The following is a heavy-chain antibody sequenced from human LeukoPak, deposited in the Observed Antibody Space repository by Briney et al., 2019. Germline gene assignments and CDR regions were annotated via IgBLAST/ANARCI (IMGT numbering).Heavy chain of an antibody. J-gene: IGHJ4*02. CDR1: GFTFSSYE. Sequence: GGSLRLSCADSGFTFSSYEMNWVRQAPGKGLEWVSYISTGGSTIYYADSVKGRFTISRDNAKNSLYLQMNSLRAEDTAVYYCARDRDPKGYCTGGSCYSYWGQGTLVTVSS. V-gene: IGHV3-48*03. CDR2: ISTGGSTI. CDR3: ARDRDPKGYCTGGSCYSY. D-gene: IGHD2-15*01.